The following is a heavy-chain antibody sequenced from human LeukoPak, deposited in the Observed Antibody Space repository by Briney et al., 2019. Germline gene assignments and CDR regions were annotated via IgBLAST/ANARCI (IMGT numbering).Heavy chain of an antibody. D-gene: IGHD1-26*01. J-gene: IGHJ4*02. Sequence: PGGSLRLSCAASGFTFDDYAMHWVRQAPGKGLEWVSGISWNSGSIGYADSVKGRFTISRDNANNSLYLQMNSLRAEDTALYYCAKAFYSGSYYSDYWGQGTLVTVSS. CDR3: AKAFYSGSYYSDY. V-gene: IGHV3-9*01. CDR1: GFTFDDYA. CDR2: ISWNSGSI.